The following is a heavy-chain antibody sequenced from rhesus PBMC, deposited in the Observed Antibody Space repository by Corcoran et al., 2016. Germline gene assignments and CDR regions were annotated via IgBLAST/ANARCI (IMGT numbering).Heavy chain of an antibody. V-gene: IGHV3-136*01. D-gene: IGHD2-15*01. Sequence: EVQLVEYGGGLVPHGGSLRLYCAACGFNFSSYDMSWVRQARGKGLEWVPYKRIHGKTTKYADSVKGRVTISRDNAENSLSLHMSSRRAEDTAVYYCTRVVLRSNCEYWGQGVLVTVSS. CDR1: GFNFSSYD. J-gene: IGHJ4*01. CDR2: KRIHGKTT. CDR3: TRVVLRSNCEY.